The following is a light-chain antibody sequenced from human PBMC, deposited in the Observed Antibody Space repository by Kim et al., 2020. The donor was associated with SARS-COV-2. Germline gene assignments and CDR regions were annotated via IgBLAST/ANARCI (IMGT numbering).Light chain of an antibody. CDR3: QQYGSSPPLT. J-gene: IGKJ1*01. Sequence: PGEGATLPCRASQSGSSSYLAGYQQKPGRPPRLLIYGASSRATGIPHRSSGSGSGTDFTLTISRLEADDVVVYYCQQYGSSPPLTFGQGTKVDIK. CDR1: QSGSSSY. V-gene: IGKV3-20*01. CDR2: GAS.